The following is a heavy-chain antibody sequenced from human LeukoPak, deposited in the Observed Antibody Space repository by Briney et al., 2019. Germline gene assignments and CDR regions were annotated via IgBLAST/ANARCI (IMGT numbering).Heavy chain of an antibody. J-gene: IGHJ4*02. V-gene: IGHV1-46*01. Sequence: ASVKVSCKASGYTFTSYYMHWVRQAPGQGLEWMGTINPSGGSTSYAQKFQGRVTMTRDTSTSTVYMELSSLRSEDTAVYYCARVEEVGASDYWGQGTLVTVSS. D-gene: IGHD1-26*01. CDR3: ARVEEVGASDY. CDR1: GYTFTSYY. CDR2: INPSGGST.